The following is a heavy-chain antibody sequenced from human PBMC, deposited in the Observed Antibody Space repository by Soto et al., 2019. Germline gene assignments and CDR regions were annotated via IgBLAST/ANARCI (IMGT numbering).Heavy chain of an antibody. V-gene: IGHV4-39*02. D-gene: IGHD3-16*02. Sequence: SETLSLTCTVSGGSISSSSYYWGWIRQPPGKGLEWIGSIYYSGSTYYNPSLKSRVTISVDTSKNQFSLKLSSVTAADTAVYYCARESPSYDYIWGSYRPGHYYYYMDVWGKGTTVTVSS. CDR1: GGSISSSSYY. CDR3: ARESPSYDYIWGSYRPGHYYYYMDV. J-gene: IGHJ6*03. CDR2: IYYSGST.